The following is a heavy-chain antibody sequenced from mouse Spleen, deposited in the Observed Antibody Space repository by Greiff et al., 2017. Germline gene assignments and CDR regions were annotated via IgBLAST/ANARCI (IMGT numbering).Heavy chain of an antibody. CDR3: ARGNVYFDY. CDR1: GFTFSSYA. J-gene: IGHJ4*01. D-gene: IGHD2-1*01. CDR2: ISSGGSYT. Sequence: EVKLVESGGGSVKPGGSLKLSCAASGFTFSSYAMSWVRQSPEKRLEWVAEISSGGSYTYYPDTVTGRFTISRDNAKNTLYLEMSSLRSEDTAMYYCARGNVYFDYWGQGTSVTVSS. V-gene: IGHV5-9-4*01.